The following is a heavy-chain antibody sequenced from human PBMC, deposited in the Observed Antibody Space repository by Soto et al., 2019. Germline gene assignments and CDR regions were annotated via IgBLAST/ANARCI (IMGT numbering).Heavy chain of an antibody. J-gene: IGHJ4*02. CDR1: GFTFRSYT. Sequence: ESGGGLAQPGGSLRLSCATSGFTFRSYTMSWARQAPGEGLEWVSTISATGSTWYADSVKGRFTIYRDNSKNILYLQMNSLWTDDTAVFYCAKDLGAVPGTGDGFDYWGRGTLVTVSS. D-gene: IGHD6-19*01. CDR2: ISATGST. CDR3: AKDLGAVPGTGDGFDY. V-gene: IGHV3-23*01.